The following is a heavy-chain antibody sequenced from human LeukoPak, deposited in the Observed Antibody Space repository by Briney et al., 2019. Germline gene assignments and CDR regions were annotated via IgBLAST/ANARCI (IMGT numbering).Heavy chain of an antibody. V-gene: IGHV3-7*01. D-gene: IGHD6-25*01. CDR3: ARDHVQRGLIFGN. J-gene: IGHJ4*02. Sequence: GGSLRLSCVASGFTFSSHWMSWVRQAPGKGLEWMANINQDGSEKYHVDSVKGRFTISRDDAKKVLYLQMNSLRAEDTAVYYCARDHVQRGLIFGNWGQGTLVPVSS. CDR1: GFTFSSHW. CDR2: INQDGSEK.